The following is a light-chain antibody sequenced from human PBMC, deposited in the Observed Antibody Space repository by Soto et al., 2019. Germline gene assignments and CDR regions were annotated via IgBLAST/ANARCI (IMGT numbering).Light chain of an antibody. V-gene: IGLV2-23*02. CDR1: SSDVGSYDS. CDR3: CSYAGSSTFE. Sequence: QSALTQPASVSGCPGQSITISCTGTSSDVGSYDSVSWYQQHPAKAPKLMIYEDNKRPSGVSNRFSGSKSGNTASLTISGLQAEDEADYYCCSYAGSSTFEFGGGTKLTVL. J-gene: IGLJ3*02. CDR2: EDN.